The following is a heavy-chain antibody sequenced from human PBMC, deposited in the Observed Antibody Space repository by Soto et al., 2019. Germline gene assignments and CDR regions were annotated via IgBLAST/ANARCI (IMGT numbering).Heavy chain of an antibody. J-gene: IGHJ3*02. Sequence: GGSLRLSCAASGFTFSSYSMNWVRQAPGKGLEWVSYISSGSSTIYYADSVKGRSTISRDNAKNSLYLQMNSLRDEDTAVYYCARGTAYSSGWYRGVGAFDIWGQGTMVTVSS. CDR3: ARGTAYSSGWYRGVGAFDI. D-gene: IGHD6-19*01. V-gene: IGHV3-48*02. CDR1: GFTFSSYS. CDR2: ISSGSSTI.